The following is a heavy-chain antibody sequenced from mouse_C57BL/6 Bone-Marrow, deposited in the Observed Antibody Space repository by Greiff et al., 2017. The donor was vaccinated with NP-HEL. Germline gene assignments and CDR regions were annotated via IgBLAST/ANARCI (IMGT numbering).Heavy chain of an antibody. CDR3: ASGAMDY. Sequence: EVKLMESGGGLVQPGGSLKLSCAASGFTFSDYGMAWVRQAPRKGLGWVAFISNLAYSIYYADTVTGRFTISRENAKHTLYLEMSSLRSEDTAMYYCASGAMDYWGQGTSVTVSS. CDR2: ISNLAYSI. V-gene: IGHV5-15*01. CDR1: GFTFSDYG. J-gene: IGHJ4*01.